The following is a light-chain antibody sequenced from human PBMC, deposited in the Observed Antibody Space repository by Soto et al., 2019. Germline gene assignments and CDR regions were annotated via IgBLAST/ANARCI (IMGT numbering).Light chain of an antibody. Sequence: EIVMTQSPATLSVSPGERATLSCKASQSVSSNLAWYQQKPGQALMLFIYGASTRATGIPASFSGSGSGTDFSLTISILQFEDFAFYYCQQYINWPRTFGQGTRWIS. CDR2: GAS. V-gene: IGKV3-15*01. CDR1: QSVSSN. J-gene: IGKJ1*01. CDR3: QQYINWPRT.